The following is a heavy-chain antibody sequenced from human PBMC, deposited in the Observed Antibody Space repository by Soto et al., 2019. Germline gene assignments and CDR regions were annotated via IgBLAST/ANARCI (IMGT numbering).Heavy chain of an antibody. CDR3: ARHRIEVVWRGFDY. V-gene: IGHV4-39*01. CDR2: SSYNGGT. J-gene: IGHJ4*02. D-gene: IGHD1-1*01. Sequence: SETLCLTCTVAADSSTISNSYWGWLLQPPGKGLQWIGSSSYNGGTFYNPSLKGRVAISVDTSKKQSSLQVTSVTAADTAMYFCARHRIEVVWRGFDYWGQGSPVTVSS. CDR1: ADSSTISNSY.